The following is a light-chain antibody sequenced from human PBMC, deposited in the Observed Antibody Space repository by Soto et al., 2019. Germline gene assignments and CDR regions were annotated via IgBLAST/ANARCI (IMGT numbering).Light chain of an antibody. CDR3: QVWDSSSDHVV. Sequence: SYELTQPPSVSVAPGKTARITCGGNNIGSKSVHWYQQKPGQAPVLVIYYDSDRPSGIPERFSGSNSGNTATLTISWVEAGDEADYYCQVWDSSSDHVVFGGGTKLTVL. CDR2: YDS. J-gene: IGLJ2*01. CDR1: NIGSKS. V-gene: IGLV3-21*04.